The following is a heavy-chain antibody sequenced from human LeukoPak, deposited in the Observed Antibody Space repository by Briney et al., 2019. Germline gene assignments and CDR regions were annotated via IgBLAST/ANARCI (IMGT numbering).Heavy chain of an antibody. D-gene: IGHD3-10*01. CDR2: IYYSGST. J-gene: IGHJ4*02. Sequence: SETLSLTCTVSGGSISSSSYYWGWIRQPPGKGLEWIGSIYYSGSTYYNPSLKSRVTISVDTSKNQFSLKLSSVTAADTAVYYCARHYEYYYGSGSYSEPAFDYWGQGTLVTVSS. CDR1: GGSISSSSYY. CDR3: ARHYEYYYGSGSYSEPAFDY. V-gene: IGHV4-39*01.